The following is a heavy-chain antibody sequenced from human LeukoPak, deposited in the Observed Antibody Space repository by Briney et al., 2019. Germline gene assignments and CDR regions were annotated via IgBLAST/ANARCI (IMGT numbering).Heavy chain of an antibody. CDR3: ARDRGGMVRGVITYYYYYGMDV. J-gene: IGHJ6*04. V-gene: IGHV3-21*01. Sequence: PGGSLTLTCAASGYTFSNCEMHWVRQAPARGLEGVSSISCSSRYIYYADSVKGRFTISRDNAKNTLYLQMNSLRAEDTAVYYCARDRGGMVRGVITYYYYYGMDVWGKGTTVTVSS. D-gene: IGHD3-10*01. CDR2: ISCSSRYI. CDR1: GYTFSNCE.